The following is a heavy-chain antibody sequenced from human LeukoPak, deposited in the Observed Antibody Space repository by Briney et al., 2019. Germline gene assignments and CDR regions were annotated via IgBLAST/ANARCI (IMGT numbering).Heavy chain of an antibody. CDR1: GFTFSSYS. CDR3: ARGGPYYYDSSGYSLGAFDI. D-gene: IGHD3-22*01. J-gene: IGHJ3*02. V-gene: IGHV3-21*01. Sequence: PGGSLRLSCAASGFTFSSYSMNWVRQAPGKGLEWVSSISSSSSYIYYADSVKGRFTISRDNAKNSLYLQMNSLRAEDTAVYYCARGGPYYYDSSGYSLGAFDIWGQGTMVTVSS. CDR2: ISSSSSYI.